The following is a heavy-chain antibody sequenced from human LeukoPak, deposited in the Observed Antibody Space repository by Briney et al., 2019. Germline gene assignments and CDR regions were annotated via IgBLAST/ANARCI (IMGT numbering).Heavy chain of an antibody. CDR3: ARGNPGGFFDYYYYYMDV. V-gene: IGHV1-24*01. CDR2: FDPEDGET. Sequence: GASVKVSCKVSGYTLTELSMHWVRQAPGKGLEWMGSFDPEDGETIYAQKFQGRVTITRNTSISTAYMELSSLRSEDTAVYYCARGNPGGFFDYYYYYMDVWGKGTTVTVSS. D-gene: IGHD3-16*02. CDR1: GYTLTELS. J-gene: IGHJ6*03.